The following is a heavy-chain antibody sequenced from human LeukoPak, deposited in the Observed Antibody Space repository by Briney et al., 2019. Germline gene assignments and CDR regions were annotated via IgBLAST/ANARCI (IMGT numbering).Heavy chain of an antibody. J-gene: IGHJ4*02. CDR1: GFTFSSYS. D-gene: IGHD5-18*01. CDR3: TRIKRERQLWLGDY. V-gene: IGHV3-21*01. Sequence: PGGSLRLSCAASGFTFSSYSMNWVRQAPGKGLEWVSSISSSSSYIYYADSVKGRFTISRDNAKNSLYLQMNSLRAEDTAVYYCTRIKRERQLWLGDYWGQGTLVTVSS. CDR2: ISSSSSYI.